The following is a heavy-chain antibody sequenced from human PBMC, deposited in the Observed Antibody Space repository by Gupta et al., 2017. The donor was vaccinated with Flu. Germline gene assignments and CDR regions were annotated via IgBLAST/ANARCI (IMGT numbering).Heavy chain of an antibody. CDR1: RFTFSSYA. J-gene: IGHJ4*02. CDR3: AKDQYGGNSGVLDY. CDR2: IRGSGDST. Sequence: EVQLLESGGGLVQPGGSLRLSCAASRFTFSSYAMSWVSQAPGKGLEWVSAIRGSGDSTYYADSVKGRFTISRDNSKNTLYLQMNSLRAEDTAVYYCAKDQYGGNSGVLDYWGQGTLVTVSS. V-gene: IGHV3-23*01. D-gene: IGHD2-21*02.